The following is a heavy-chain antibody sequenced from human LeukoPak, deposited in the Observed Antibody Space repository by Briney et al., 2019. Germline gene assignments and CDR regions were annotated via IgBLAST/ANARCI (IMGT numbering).Heavy chain of an antibody. CDR1: GYSFTSYW. CDR3: AREAYDRPRGWFDP. CDR2: IYPGDSDT. Sequence: GESLKISCKGSGYSFTSYWIGWVLQVPGKGLEWMVIIYPGDSDTRYSPSFQGQVTISADKSISTAYLQWSSLKASDTAMYYCAREAYDRPRGWFDPWGQGTLVTVSS. V-gene: IGHV5-51*01. D-gene: IGHD3-22*01. J-gene: IGHJ5*02.